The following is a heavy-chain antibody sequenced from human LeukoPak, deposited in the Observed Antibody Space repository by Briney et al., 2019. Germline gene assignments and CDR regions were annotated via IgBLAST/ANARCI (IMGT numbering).Heavy chain of an antibody. CDR3: ARGSPSGGSCYSS. CDR1: GGSISPYY. J-gene: IGHJ4*02. D-gene: IGHD2-15*01. Sequence: SETLSLTCTVSGGSISPYYWSWIRQPPGKGLEWLGYIYYSGSTDYNPSLKSRVTISVDTSKNQFSLNLSSVTAADTAVYYCARGSPSGGSCYSSWGQGTLVTVSS. V-gene: IGHV4-59*08. CDR2: IYYSGST.